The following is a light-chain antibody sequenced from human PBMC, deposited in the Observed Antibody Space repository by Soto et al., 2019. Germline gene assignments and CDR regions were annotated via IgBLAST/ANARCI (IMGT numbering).Light chain of an antibody. CDR2: DVS. J-gene: IGLJ1*01. V-gene: IGLV2-14*03. CDR1: SSDVGGYNY. Sequence: QSVLTQPASVYGSPGQSISISCTGTSSDVGGYNYFSWYQHQPGKAPKLVIFDVSGRLSGISNRFSGSKSGNTASLTISGLRPEDEADYYCSSYTDFNLYVFGTGNKVTVL. CDR3: SSYTDFNLYV.